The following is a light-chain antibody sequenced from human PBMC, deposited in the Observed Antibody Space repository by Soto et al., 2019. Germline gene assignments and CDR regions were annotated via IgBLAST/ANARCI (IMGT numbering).Light chain of an antibody. CDR1: SSDVGAYKY. J-gene: IGLJ3*02. Sequence: QSALTQPPSASGSPGQSVTISCTGTSSDVGAYKYVSWYQQYPGKAPKLMIYEVSKRPSGVPDRFSGSKSGNTASLTCSGLQAEDEADYYCTSYVGSNIWVFGGGTKLTVL. CDR3: TSYVGSNIWV. CDR2: EVS. V-gene: IGLV2-8*01.